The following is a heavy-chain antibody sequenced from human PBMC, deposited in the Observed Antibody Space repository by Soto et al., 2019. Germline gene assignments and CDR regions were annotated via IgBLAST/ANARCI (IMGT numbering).Heavy chain of an antibody. D-gene: IGHD3-22*01. V-gene: IGHV3-48*03. J-gene: IGHJ4*01. CDR2: ISSSGSTI. CDR1: GFTFSSYE. Sequence: GGSLRRSCAASGFTFSSYEMNWVRQAPGKGLEWVSYISSSGSTIYYADSVKGRFTISRDNAKNSLYLQMNSLRAEDTAVYYCARDYYDSSGYDSFVDYWGHGTLVTVSS. CDR3: ARDYYDSSGYDSFVDY.